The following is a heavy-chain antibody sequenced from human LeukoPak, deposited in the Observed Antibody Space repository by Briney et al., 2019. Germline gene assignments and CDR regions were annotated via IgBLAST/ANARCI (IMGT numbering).Heavy chain of an antibody. D-gene: IGHD2-15*01. CDR2: ISYHGSDQ. V-gene: IGHV3-30*04. Sequence: PGGSLRLSCAASRFIFSNYAMHWVRQAPGKGLDWVAVISYHGSDQYYADSVKGRFTISRDYSKNTLYLQMNSLRTEDTAAYYCARQDCSGGSCYLDYWGQGTLVTVSS. CDR3: ARQDCSGGSCYLDY. J-gene: IGHJ4*02. CDR1: RFIFSNYA.